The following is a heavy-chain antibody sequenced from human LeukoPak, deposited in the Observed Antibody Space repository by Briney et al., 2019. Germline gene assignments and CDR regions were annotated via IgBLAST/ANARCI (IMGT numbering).Heavy chain of an antibody. CDR1: GGXFSGYY. Sequence: SETLSLTCAVYGGXFSGYYCSWIRQPPGKGLEWIGEINHSGSTNYNPSLKSRVTISVDTSKNQFSLKLSSVTAADTAVYYCGVSSSSSKGSFDYWGQGTLVTVSS. J-gene: IGHJ4*02. CDR3: GVSSSSSKGSFDY. CDR2: INHSGST. D-gene: IGHD2-2*01. V-gene: IGHV4-34*01.